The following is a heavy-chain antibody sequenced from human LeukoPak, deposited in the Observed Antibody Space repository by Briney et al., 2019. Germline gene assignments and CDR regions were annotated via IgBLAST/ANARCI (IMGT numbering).Heavy chain of an antibody. D-gene: IGHD6-13*01. CDR2: IYYSGST. CDR1: GGSISGYY. Sequence: SETLSLTCTVSGGSISGYYWSWIRQPPGKGLEWIGYIYYSGSTNYNPSLKSRVTISVDTSKNQFSLKLSSVTAADTAVYYCARAISSSWYYYYYGMDVWGQGTTVTVSS. CDR3: ARAISSSWYYYYYGMDV. J-gene: IGHJ6*02. V-gene: IGHV4-59*01.